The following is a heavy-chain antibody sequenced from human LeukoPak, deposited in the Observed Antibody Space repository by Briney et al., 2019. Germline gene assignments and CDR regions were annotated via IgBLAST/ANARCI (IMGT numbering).Heavy chain of an antibody. CDR3: AKDGYDFWSGYYVYYYYYGMDV. D-gene: IGHD3-3*01. CDR2: ISYDGSNK. V-gene: IGHV3-30*18. J-gene: IGHJ6*02. Sequence: GGSLRLSCAASGFAFSSYGMHWVRQAPGKGLEWVAVISYDGSNKYYADSVKGRFTISRDNSKNTLYLQMNSLRAEDTAVYYCAKDGYDFWSGYYVYYYYYGMDVWAKGPRSPSP. CDR1: GFAFSSYG.